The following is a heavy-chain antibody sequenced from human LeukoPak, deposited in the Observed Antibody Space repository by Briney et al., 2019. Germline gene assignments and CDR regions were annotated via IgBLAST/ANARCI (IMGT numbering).Heavy chain of an antibody. Sequence: SQTLSLTCTVSGGSISSGGYYWSWIRQHPGKGLEWIGYIYYSGNTYYNPSLKSRVTISVDTSKNQFSLKLSSVTAADTAVYYCAREWELLQRVSWFDPWGQGTLVTVSS. CDR3: AREWELLQRVSWFDP. V-gene: IGHV4-31*03. D-gene: IGHD1-26*01. CDR2: IYYSGNT. CDR1: GGSISSGGYY. J-gene: IGHJ5*02.